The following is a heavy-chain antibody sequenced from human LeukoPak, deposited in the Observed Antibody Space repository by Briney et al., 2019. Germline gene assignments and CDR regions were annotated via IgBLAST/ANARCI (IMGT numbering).Heavy chain of an antibody. CDR1: GFTFSSYA. D-gene: IGHD2-21*01. CDR2: ISGSGGST. Sequence: GGSLRLSCAASGFTFSSYAMSWVRQAPGKGLEWVSDISGSGGSTYYADSERRRFTISRENSKNTLYLQMNSLRADVTAVHYRARDRDQHCSTDYWGEGSLVTASS. V-gene: IGHV3-23*01. J-gene: IGHJ4*02. CDR3: ARDRDQHCSTDY.